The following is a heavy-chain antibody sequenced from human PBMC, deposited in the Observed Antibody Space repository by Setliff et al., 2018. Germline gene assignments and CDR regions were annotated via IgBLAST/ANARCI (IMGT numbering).Heavy chain of an antibody. D-gene: IGHD2-15*01. CDR3: ARHVDCSGGRCYSLSNWFDP. Sequence: SETLSLTCTVSGGSMTSYYWTWIRQPPGEGLEWIGYIFYSGNTEYNPSLKSRVTMSVDTSKNQFSLKLRSVTAADTAIYYCARHVDCSGGRCYSLSNWFDPWGPGTQVTVSS. CDR2: IFYSGNT. CDR1: GGSMTSYY. V-gene: IGHV4-59*08. J-gene: IGHJ5*02.